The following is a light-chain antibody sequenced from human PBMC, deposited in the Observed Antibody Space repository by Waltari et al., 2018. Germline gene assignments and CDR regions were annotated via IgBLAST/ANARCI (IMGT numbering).Light chain of an antibody. J-gene: IGLJ2*01. CDR3: QSYDTSLSVV. CDR2: GTS. CDR1: GSHPGAGYD. Sequence: QSVLTQPPSVSGAPGQRVSISCTGSGSHPGAGYDVLWYQQHPGKAPKLLIYGTSTRPPGVPDRFFGSQSGTSASLAITALQAEDEAEYYCQSYDTSLSVVFGGGTKLTVL. V-gene: IGLV1-40*01.